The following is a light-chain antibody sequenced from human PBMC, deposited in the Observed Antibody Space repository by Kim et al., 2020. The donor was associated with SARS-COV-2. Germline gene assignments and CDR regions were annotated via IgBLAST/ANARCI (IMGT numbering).Light chain of an antibody. CDR2: DAS. J-gene: IGKJ1*01. Sequence: DIHMTQSPSTLSASVGDRVTITCRASQSIDTHLAWHQQKPGKAPRLLVFDASSLGSGVPSRFSSSGSGTEFTLTISSLQPDDFATYYCQQYNSPWTFGQGTKVDIK. V-gene: IGKV1-5*01. CDR1: QSIDTH. CDR3: QQYNSPWT.